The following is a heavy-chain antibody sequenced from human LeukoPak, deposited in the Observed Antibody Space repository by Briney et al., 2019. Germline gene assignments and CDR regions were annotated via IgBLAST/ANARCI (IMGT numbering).Heavy chain of an antibody. V-gene: IGHV3-33*01. Sequence: PGGSLRLSCAASGFTFSSYGMHWVRQAPGKGLEWVAVIWYDGSNKYYADSVKGRFTISRDNSKNTLYLQMNSLRAEDTAVYYCARDGATTIDYYYGMDVWGQGTTVTVSS. CDR2: IWYDGSNK. D-gene: IGHD5-12*01. CDR3: ARDGATTIDYYYGMDV. CDR1: GFTFSSYG. J-gene: IGHJ6*02.